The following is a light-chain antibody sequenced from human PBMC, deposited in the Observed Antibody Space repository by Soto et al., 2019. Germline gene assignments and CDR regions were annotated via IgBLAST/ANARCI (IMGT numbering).Light chain of an antibody. CDR2: GIS. J-gene: IGKJ1*01. Sequence: EIVLTQSPGTLSLSPGERASLSCRASQSVSSTYFAWYQQKPGQAPRLLIYGISIRATGIPDRFSGSGSGTDFTLTISRLEPEDFAVYYCEQYGSSPRTFGQGTKGDIK. CDR3: EQYGSSPRT. V-gene: IGKV3-20*01. CDR1: QSVSSTY.